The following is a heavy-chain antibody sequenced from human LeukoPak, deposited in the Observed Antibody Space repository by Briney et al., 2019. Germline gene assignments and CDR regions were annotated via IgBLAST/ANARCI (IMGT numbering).Heavy chain of an antibody. CDR2: IGSSSSYI. J-gene: IGHJ4*02. CDR3: AASTKYTAMVDY. CDR1: GFTFSSYS. Sequence: PGGSLRLSCAASGFTFSSYSMNWVRQAPGKGLEWVSSIGSSSSYIYYADSVKGRFTISRDNAKNSLHLQMNSLRAEDTAVYYCAASTKYTAMVDYWGQGTLVTVSS. V-gene: IGHV3-21*01. D-gene: IGHD5-18*01.